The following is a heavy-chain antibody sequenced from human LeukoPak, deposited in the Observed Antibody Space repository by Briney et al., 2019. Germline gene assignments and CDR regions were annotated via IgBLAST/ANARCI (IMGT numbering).Heavy chain of an antibody. J-gene: IGHJ6*02. CDR1: GFTFSSYW. Sequence: GGSLRLSCAASGFTFSSYWMSWVRQAPGKGLEWVANIKQDGSGKYYVDSVKGRFTISRDNSKNTLYLQMNSLRAEDTAVYYCAKDHYYGMDVWGQGTTVTVSS. CDR3: AKDHYYGMDV. CDR2: IKQDGSGK. V-gene: IGHV3-7*03.